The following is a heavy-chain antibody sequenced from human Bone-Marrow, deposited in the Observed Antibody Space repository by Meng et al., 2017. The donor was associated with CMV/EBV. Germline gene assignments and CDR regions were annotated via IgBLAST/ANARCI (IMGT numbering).Heavy chain of an antibody. CDR3: ARSMYYYDSSGPYDY. J-gene: IGHJ4*02. CDR1: GFTFSSYS. V-gene: IGHV3-48*01. D-gene: IGHD3-22*01. CDR2: ISSSSSTI. Sequence: GGSLRLSCAASGFTFSSYSMNWVRQAPGKGLEWVSYISSSSSTIYYADSVKGRFTISRDNSKNTPYLQMNSLRAEDTAVYYCARSMYYYDSSGPYDYWGQGTLVTVSS.